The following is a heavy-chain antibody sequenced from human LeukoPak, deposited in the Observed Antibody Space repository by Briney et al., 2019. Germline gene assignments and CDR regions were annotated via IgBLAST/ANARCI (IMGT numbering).Heavy chain of an antibody. V-gene: IGHV4-4*07. J-gene: IGHJ2*01. Sequence: SETQSLTCTVSGGSISSYYWSWIRQPAGKGLEWIGRIYTSGSTNYNPSLKSRVTMSVDTSKNQFSLKLSSVTAADTAVYYCARDRAVAVRQDWYFDLWGRGTLVTVSS. CDR3: ARDRAVAVRQDWYFDL. D-gene: IGHD6-19*01. CDR2: IYTSGST. CDR1: GGSISSYY.